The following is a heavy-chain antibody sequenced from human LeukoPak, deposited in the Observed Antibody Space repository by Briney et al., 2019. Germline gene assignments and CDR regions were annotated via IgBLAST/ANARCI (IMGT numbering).Heavy chain of an antibody. Sequence: GGSLRLSCAASGFTVSSSYMSWVRQAPGKGLEWVSVIYSGGSTYYADSVKGRFTISRDNSKSTLYLQMNSLRAEDTAVYYCARGRDLLPTPDFDYWGQGTLVTVSS. V-gene: IGHV3-53*01. J-gene: IGHJ4*02. CDR2: IYSGGST. CDR1: GFTVSSSY. D-gene: IGHD1-26*01. CDR3: ARGRDLLPTPDFDY.